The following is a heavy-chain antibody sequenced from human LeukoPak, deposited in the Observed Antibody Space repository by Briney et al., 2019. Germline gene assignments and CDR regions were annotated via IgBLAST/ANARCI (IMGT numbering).Heavy chain of an antibody. CDR3: ARVQDILTGYVGSGAFDI. CDR1: GGSISNYY. Sequence: PSETLSLTCTVSGGSISNYYWSWIRQPPGKGLEWIGYIHYSGSTNYNPSLKSRVTISVDTSKNQFSLKLSSVTAADTAVYYCARVQDILTGYVGSGAFDIWGQGTMVTVSS. D-gene: IGHD3-9*01. J-gene: IGHJ3*02. V-gene: IGHV4-59*01. CDR2: IHYSGST.